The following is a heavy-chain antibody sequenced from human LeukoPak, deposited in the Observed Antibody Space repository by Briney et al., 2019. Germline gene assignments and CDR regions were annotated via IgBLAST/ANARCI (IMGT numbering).Heavy chain of an antibody. CDR3: ARGPKAYYFDSSGYVFDY. CDR1: EFSPTTYY. Sequence: GASVKVSCKASEFSPTTYYIHWVRQAPGQGLEWMGWISAYNGNTNYAQKFQGRVTMTRNTSISTAYMELSSLRSEDTAVYYCARGPKAYYFDSSGYVFDYWGQGTLVTVSS. J-gene: IGHJ4*02. V-gene: IGHV1-8*01. D-gene: IGHD3-22*01. CDR2: ISAYNGNT.